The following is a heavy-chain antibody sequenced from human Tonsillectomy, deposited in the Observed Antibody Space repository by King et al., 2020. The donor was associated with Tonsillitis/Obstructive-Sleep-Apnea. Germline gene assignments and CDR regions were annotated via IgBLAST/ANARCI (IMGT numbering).Heavy chain of an antibody. V-gene: IGHV3-33*01. D-gene: IGHD5-24*01. J-gene: IGHJ3*02. CDR3: ARKTGYNLGAFDI. Sequence: VQLVESGGGVVQPGRSLRLSCTASGLIFRNYGMHWVRQAPGKGLEWVAFIWLYGSNKYYADSGKGRFTISRDNSRNTLYLQMNSLSAEDTALYYCARKTGYNLGAFDIWGQGTMVTVSS. CDR1: GLIFRNYG. CDR2: IWLYGSNK.